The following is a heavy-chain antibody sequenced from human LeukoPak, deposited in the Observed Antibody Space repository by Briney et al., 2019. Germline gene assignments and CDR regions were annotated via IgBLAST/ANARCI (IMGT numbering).Heavy chain of an antibody. J-gene: IGHJ4*02. D-gene: IGHD3-22*01. V-gene: IGHV3-30-3*01. Sequence: GGSLRLSCAASGSTFTAYLIHWVRQAPGKGLEWVAVMSSDGNAMFYADSVKGRFTISRDNPKNTLYLQMNSLRAEDTAVYYCVRESEYYFDHSASFDYWGQGTLVTVSS. CDR1: GSTFTAYL. CDR3: VRESEYYFDHSASFDY. CDR2: MSSDGNAM.